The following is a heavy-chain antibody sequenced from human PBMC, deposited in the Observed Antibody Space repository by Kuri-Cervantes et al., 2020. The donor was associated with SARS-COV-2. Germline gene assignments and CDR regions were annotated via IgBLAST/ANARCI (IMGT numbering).Heavy chain of an antibody. Sequence: SETLSLTCAVYGGSFSGYYWSWIRQPPGKGLEWIVEINHSGSTNYNPSLKSRVTISVDTSKNQFSLKLSSVTAADTAVYYCAGWPVVPAANPKWGIDYWGQGTLVTVSS. CDR2: INHSGST. J-gene: IGHJ4*02. D-gene: IGHD2-2*01. V-gene: IGHV4-34*01. CDR3: AGWPVVPAANPKWGIDY. CDR1: GGSFSGYY.